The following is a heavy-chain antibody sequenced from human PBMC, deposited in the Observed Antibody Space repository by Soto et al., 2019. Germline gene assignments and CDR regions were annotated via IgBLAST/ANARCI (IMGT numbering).Heavy chain of an antibody. CDR2: IYYSGST. Sequence: QVQLQESGPGLVKPSETLSLTCTVSGGSIISYYWSWIRQPPGKGLEWIGYIYYSGSTNYNPSLKSRVTISVDTSKSQFSLELSSVSASDTAVYYCARDLRLDDWGQGTLVTVSS. V-gene: IGHV4-59*01. CDR3: ARDLRLDD. D-gene: IGHD4-17*01. J-gene: IGHJ4*02. CDR1: GGSIISYY.